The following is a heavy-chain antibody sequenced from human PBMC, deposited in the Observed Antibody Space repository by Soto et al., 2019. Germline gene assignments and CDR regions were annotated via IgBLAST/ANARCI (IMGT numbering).Heavy chain of an antibody. D-gene: IGHD6-13*01. CDR2: IYSGGST. Sequence: PWGCLRLSCAACGFSVSSTYMSWVRQAPGKGLEWVSVIYSGGSTYYADSVKGRFTISRDNSKNTLYLQMNSLRAEDTAVYYCARDGSAAGTNYYGMDVWGQRTTVTVSS. J-gene: IGHJ6*02. CDR3: ARDGSAAGTNYYGMDV. CDR1: GFSVSSTY. V-gene: IGHV3-53*01.